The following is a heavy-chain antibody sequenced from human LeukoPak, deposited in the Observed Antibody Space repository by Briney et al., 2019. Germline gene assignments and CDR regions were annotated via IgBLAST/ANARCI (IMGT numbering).Heavy chain of an antibody. CDR2: IYYTGST. D-gene: IGHD2-15*01. CDR3: DSGASFEAFDI. V-gene: IGHV4-59*04. CDR1: GFTFSSYSMN. Sequence: GSLRLSCAASGFTFSSYSMNWVRQPPGKGLEWIGSIYYTGSTHYKPSLKSRVTISADTSKNQFSLKLTSVTAADTAVYFCDSGASFEAFDIWGQGTMVTVSS. J-gene: IGHJ3*02.